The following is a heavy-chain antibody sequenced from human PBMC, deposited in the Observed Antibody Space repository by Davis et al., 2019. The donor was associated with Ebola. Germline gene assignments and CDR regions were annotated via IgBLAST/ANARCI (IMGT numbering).Heavy chain of an antibody. CDR1: GFTFSSYG. V-gene: IGHV3-30*03. J-gene: IGHJ6*03. CDR3: ARWVDSSIDYYYYMDV. Sequence: GESLKISCAASGFTFSSYGMHWVRQAPGKGLEWVAVISYDGSNKYYADSVKGRFTISRDNSKNTLYLQMNSLRAEDTAVYYCARWVDSSIDYYYYMDVWGKGTTVTVSS. CDR2: ISYDGSNK. D-gene: IGHD6-13*01.